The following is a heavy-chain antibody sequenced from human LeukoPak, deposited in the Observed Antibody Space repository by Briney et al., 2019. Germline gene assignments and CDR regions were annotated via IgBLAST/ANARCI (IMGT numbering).Heavy chain of an antibody. V-gene: IGHV1-18*04. D-gene: IGHD6-13*01. CDR1: GYTFNSHG. J-gene: IGHJ4*02. CDR3: ARVFTAGYSSSWYQDY. CDR2: ISAYNGDT. Sequence: GASVKVSCKASGYTFNSHGISWVRQAPGQGLEWMGWISAYNGDTNYAQKFQGRVTLTTDRTTSTAYLELRSLRSDDTAVYYCARVFTAGYSSSWYQDYWGQGTLVTVSS.